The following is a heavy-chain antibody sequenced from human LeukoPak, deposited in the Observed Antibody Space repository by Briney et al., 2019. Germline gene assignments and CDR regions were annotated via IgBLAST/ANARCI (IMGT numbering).Heavy chain of an antibody. CDR2: INHSGST. CDR1: GGSFSGYY. D-gene: IGHD3-3*01. Sequence: PSETLSLTCAVYGGSFSGYYWSWIRQPPGKGLEWIGEINHSGSTNYNPSLKSRVTISVDTSKNQFSLKLSSVTAADTAVYYCARGLKYYDFWSGYSYAFDIWGQGAMVTVSS. V-gene: IGHV4-34*01. J-gene: IGHJ3*02. CDR3: ARGLKYYDFWSGYSYAFDI.